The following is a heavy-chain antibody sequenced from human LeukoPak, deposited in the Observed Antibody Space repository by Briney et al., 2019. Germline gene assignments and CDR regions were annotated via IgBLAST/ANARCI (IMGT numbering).Heavy chain of an antibody. Sequence: ASVKVSCKASGYTFTSYGISWVRQAPGQGLEWMGWINPNSGGTNYAQKFQGRVTMTRDTSISTAYMELSRLRSDDTAVYYCARVSGSYYNPVDYWGQGTLVTVSS. D-gene: IGHD3-10*01. V-gene: IGHV1-2*02. J-gene: IGHJ4*02. CDR2: INPNSGGT. CDR3: ARVSGSYYNPVDY. CDR1: GYTFTSYG.